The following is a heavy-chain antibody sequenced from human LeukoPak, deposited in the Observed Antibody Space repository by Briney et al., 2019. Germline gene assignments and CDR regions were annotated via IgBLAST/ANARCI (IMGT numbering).Heavy chain of an antibody. CDR2: ISAYNGNT. CDR1: GYTFTSYG. V-gene: IGHV1-18*01. J-gene: IGHJ6*02. CDR3: ARIYCSSTSCYIGAYYYYGMDV. Sequence: GASVKVSCKASGYTFTSYGISWVRQAPGQGLEWMGWISAYNGNTNYAQKLQGRVTTTTDTSTSTAYMELRSLRSDDTAVYYCARIYCSSTSCYIGAYYYYGMDVWGQGTTVTVSS. D-gene: IGHD2-2*02.